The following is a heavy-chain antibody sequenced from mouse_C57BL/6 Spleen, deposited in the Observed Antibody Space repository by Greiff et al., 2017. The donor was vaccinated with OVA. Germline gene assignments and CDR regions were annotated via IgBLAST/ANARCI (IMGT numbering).Heavy chain of an antibody. V-gene: IGHV1-59*01. Sequence: QVQLQQSGAELVRPGTSVKLSCKASGYTFTSYWMHWVKQRPGQGLEWIGVIDPSDSYTNYNQKFKGKATLTVDTSSSTAYMQLSSLTSEDSAVYYCARAGITTVVATPFAYWGQGTLVTVSA. J-gene: IGHJ3*01. CDR2: IDPSDSYT. CDR1: GYTFTSYW. D-gene: IGHD1-1*01. CDR3: ARAGITTVVATPFAY.